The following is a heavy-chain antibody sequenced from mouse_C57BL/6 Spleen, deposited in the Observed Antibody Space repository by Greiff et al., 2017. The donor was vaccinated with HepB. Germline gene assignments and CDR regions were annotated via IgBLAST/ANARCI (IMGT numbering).Heavy chain of an antibody. J-gene: IGHJ2*01. CDR3: ARATRGYYFDY. D-gene: IGHD1-1*01. Sequence: EVKLQESGGGLVQPGGSLSLSCAASGFTFTDYYMSWVRQPPGKALEWLGFIRNKANGYTTEYSASVKGRFTISRDNSQSILYLQMNALRAEDSATYYCARATRGYYFDYWGQGTTLTVSS. CDR2: IRNKANGYTT. V-gene: IGHV7-3*01. CDR1: GFTFTDYY.